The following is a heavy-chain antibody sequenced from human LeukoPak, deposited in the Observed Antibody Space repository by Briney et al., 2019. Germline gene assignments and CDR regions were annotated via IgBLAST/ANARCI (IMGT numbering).Heavy chain of an antibody. CDR3: ARGAIVGATTFDY. V-gene: IGHV4-59*01. D-gene: IGHD1-26*01. CDR2: IYYSGST. J-gene: IGHJ4*02. CDR1: GDSISSYY. Sequence: NSSETLSLTCTVSGDSISSYYWSWIRQPPGKGLEWIGYIYYSGSTNYNPSLKSRVTISVDTSKNQFSLKLSSVTAADTAVYYCARGAIVGATTFDYWGQGTLVTVSS.